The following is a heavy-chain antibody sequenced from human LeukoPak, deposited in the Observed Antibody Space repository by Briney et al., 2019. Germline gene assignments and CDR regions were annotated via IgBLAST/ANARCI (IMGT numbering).Heavy chain of an antibody. D-gene: IGHD2-2*01. CDR1: GFTFSSYG. J-gene: IGHJ4*02. Sequence: PGGSLRLSCAASGFTFSSYGMHWVRQAPGKGLEWVAVISYDGSNKYYADSVKGRFTISRDNSKNTLYLQMNSLRAEDTAVYYCAKDRGGYCSSTSCPPDDYWGQGTLVTVSS. CDR2: ISYDGSNK. CDR3: AKDRGGYCSSTSCPPDDY. V-gene: IGHV3-30*18.